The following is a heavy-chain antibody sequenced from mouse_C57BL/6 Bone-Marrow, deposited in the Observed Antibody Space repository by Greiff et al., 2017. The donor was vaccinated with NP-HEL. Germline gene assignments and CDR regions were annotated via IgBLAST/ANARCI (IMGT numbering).Heavy chain of an antibody. CDR1: GYAFTNYL. CDR3: ARSSRPWFAY. V-gene: IGHV1-54*01. J-gene: IGHJ3*01. Sequence: VQLQEPGAELVRPGTSVKVSCKASGYAFTNYLIAWVKQRPGQGLEWIGVINPGSGGTNYNEKFKSKATLTADKSSSTAYMQLSSLTSEDSAGYLCARSSRPWFAYWGQGTLVTVSA. CDR2: INPGSGGT.